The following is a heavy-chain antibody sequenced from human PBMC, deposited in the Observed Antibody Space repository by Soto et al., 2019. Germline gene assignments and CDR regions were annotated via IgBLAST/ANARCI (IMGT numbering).Heavy chain of an antibody. J-gene: IGHJ4*01. CDR1: GYSFDTYW. Sequence: PGESLKISCQGSGYSFDTYWIAWVRQMPGKGLDWMGSIHSCNSNTRYSPSFQGQVTISAXXXIXXXYXQXXXLXDSDSAMYYCATWSSSSWFDYWGHGTLVTVSS. CDR3: ATWSSSSWFDY. CDR2: IHSCNSNT. D-gene: IGHD6-13*01. V-gene: IGHV5-51*01.